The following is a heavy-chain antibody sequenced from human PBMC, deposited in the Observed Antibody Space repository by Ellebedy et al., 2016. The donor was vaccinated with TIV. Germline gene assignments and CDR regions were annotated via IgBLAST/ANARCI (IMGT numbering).Heavy chain of an antibody. J-gene: IGHJ5*02. CDR1: GYAFTSYD. V-gene: IGHV1-8*01. Sequence: AASVKVSCKASGYAFTSYDINWVRQAPGQGLEWMGWINPNSGNTGYAQKFQDRVTMTTDTSTSTAYMELRSLRSDDAAVYYCARDGPWGYHWFDPWGQGTLVTVSS. CDR3: ARDGPWGYHWFDP. CDR2: INPNSGNT. D-gene: IGHD3-16*02.